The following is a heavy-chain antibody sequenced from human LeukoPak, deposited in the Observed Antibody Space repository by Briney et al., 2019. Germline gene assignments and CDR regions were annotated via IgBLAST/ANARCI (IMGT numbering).Heavy chain of an antibody. D-gene: IGHD2-21*02. CDR2: INHSGST. CDR1: GGSFSGYY. J-gene: IGHJ3*02. CDR3: ARAGAYCGGDCYDAFDI. V-gene: IGHV4-34*01. Sequence: SETLSLTCAVYGGSFSGYYWSWIRQPPGKGLEWIGEINHSGSTNYNPSLKSRVTISVDTSKNQFSLKLSSVTAADTAVYYCARAGAYCGGDCYDAFDIWGQGTMVTVSS.